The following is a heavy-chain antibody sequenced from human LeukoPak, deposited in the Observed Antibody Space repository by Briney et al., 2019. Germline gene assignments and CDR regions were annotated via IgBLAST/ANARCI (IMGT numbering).Heavy chain of an antibody. CDR2: TYYSGST. Sequence: SETLSLTCTVSGGSISSGDYYWSWIRQHPGKGLEWIGYTYYSGSTYYNPSLKSRVIISVDTSKNQFSLQLSSVTAADTAVYYCARDRDDSSGYYLIDYWGQGTLVTVSS. J-gene: IGHJ4*02. V-gene: IGHV4-31*03. CDR3: ARDRDDSSGYYLIDY. CDR1: GGSISSGDYY. D-gene: IGHD3-22*01.